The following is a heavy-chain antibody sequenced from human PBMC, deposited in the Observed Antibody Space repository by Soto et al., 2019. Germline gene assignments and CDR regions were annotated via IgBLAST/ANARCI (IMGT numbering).Heavy chain of an antibody. CDR3: AKRHTTVPTPANYFDY. CDR2: FVSSTGST. Sequence: GGSVRLSCAASVFTFSRYTMNCVLQAPGKGLEWVSTFVSSTGSTFYADSVEGRFTISKDDSKNTLYLQMNSLRAEDTAVYYCAKRHTTVPTPANYFDYWGKGTLVTVSS. V-gene: IGHV3-23*01. J-gene: IGHJ4*02. D-gene: IGHD1-1*01. CDR1: VFTFSRYT.